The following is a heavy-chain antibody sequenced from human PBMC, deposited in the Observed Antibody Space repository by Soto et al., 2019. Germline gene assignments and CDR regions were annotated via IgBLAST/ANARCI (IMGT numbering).Heavy chain of an antibody. D-gene: IGHD5-18*01. V-gene: IGHV4-30-4*01. J-gene: IGHJ4*02. Sequence: SETLSLTCTVSGGSISSGDYYWSWIRQPPGKGLEWIGYIYYSGSTYYNPSLKSRVTISVDTSKNQFSLKLSSVTTADTAVYYCARETRFPHTAMVHSKVYWGQGTLVTVSS. CDR1: GGSISSGDYY. CDR3: ARETRFPHTAMVHSKVY. CDR2: IYYSGST.